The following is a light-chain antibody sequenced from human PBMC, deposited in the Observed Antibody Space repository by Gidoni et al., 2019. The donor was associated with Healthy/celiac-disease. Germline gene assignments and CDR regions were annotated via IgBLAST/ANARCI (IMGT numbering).Light chain of an antibody. CDR1: QSVSSN. J-gene: IGKJ1*01. CDR3: QQYNNWPPWT. Sequence: TLSVSPGERATLSCRASQSVSSNLAWYQQKPGQAPRRLIYGASTRATGIPARFSGSGSGTEFTLTISSLQSEDFAVYYCQQYNNWPPWTFGQGTKVEIK. CDR2: GAS. V-gene: IGKV3-15*01.